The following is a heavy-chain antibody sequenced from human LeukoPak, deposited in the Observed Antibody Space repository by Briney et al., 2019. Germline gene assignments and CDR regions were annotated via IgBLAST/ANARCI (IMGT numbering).Heavy chain of an antibody. D-gene: IGHD3-16*01. J-gene: IGHJ4*02. CDR3: IKDFIFQTGGEDY. Sequence: GGSLRLSCAASGFTFDNYAMNRVRQAPGKGLQWVSFSRVVVVSWFGADSVKVRFSMSRDKRKNSLYLQMNSLTTDDPALYYCIKDFIFQTGGEDYWGQGTLVTVSS. V-gene: IGHV3-43*02. CDR1: GFTFDNYA. CDR2: SRVVVVSW.